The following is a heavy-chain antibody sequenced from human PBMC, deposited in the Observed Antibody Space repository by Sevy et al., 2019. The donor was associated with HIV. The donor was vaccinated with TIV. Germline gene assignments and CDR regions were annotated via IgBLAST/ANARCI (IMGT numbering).Heavy chain of an antibody. D-gene: IGHD6-13*01. J-gene: IGHJ4*01. V-gene: IGHV3-30-3*01. CDR1: GFAFSSHA. CDR2: ISYEGTET. CDR3: ARDGGYSIKWYPLY. Sequence: GGSLRLSCAASGFAFSSHAMHWVRQAPGKGLEWVGVISYEGTETFYAASVEGRFPISRDNSKNMLSLQINSLRPEDTAVYYCARDGGYSIKWYPLYWGQGTLVTVSS.